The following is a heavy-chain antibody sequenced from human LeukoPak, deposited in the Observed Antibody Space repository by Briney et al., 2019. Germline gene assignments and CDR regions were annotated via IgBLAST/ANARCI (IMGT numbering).Heavy chain of an antibody. CDR2: ISSSSGSI. Sequence: GGSLRLSCAASGFTFSSFSMNWVRQAPGKGLEWVSSISSSSGSIYYADSVKGRFTISRDNAKNSPYLQMNSLRAEDTAVYYCARDRSSPPDSWGQGTLVTVSS. D-gene: IGHD6-19*01. CDR1: GFTFSSFS. V-gene: IGHV3-21*01. J-gene: IGHJ4*02. CDR3: ARDRSSPPDS.